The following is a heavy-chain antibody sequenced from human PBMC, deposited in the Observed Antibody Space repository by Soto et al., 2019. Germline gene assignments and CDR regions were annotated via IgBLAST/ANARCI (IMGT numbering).Heavy chain of an antibody. Sequence: EVQLVESGGGLVQPGGSLRLSCAASGFTVSSNYMSWVRQAPGKGLEWVSVIYSGGSTYYADSVKGRFTISRDNSKNTLYLQMNSLRAEDTAVYYCARDRISLNYGPPYYYYYMDVWGKGTTVTVSS. J-gene: IGHJ6*03. CDR1: GFTVSSNY. V-gene: IGHV3-66*01. CDR2: IYSGGST. D-gene: IGHD1-7*01. CDR3: ARDRISLNYGPPYYYYYMDV.